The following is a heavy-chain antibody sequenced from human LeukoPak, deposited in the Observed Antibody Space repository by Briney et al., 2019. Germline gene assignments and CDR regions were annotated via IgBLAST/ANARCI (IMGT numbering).Heavy chain of an antibody. Sequence: GRSLRLSCAASGFTFSSYAMHWFRQAPGKGLEWVAVISYDGSNKYYADSVKGRFPISRDNSRNTLYLQMNSLRAEDTAVYYCARGRFYGDRLRGGYWGQGTLVTVSS. D-gene: IGHD4-17*01. CDR2: ISYDGSNK. J-gene: IGHJ4*02. CDR1: GFTFSSYA. V-gene: IGHV3-30-3*01. CDR3: ARGRFYGDRLRGGY.